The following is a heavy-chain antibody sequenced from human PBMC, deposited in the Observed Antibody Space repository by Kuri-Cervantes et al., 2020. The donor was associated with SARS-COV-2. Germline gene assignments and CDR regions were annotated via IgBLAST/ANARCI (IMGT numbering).Heavy chain of an antibody. CDR3: ARGTKVATSEYYHYMDV. V-gene: IGHV4-61*09. D-gene: IGHD5-12*01. Sequence: SETLSLTCTVSGGSISSGSYYWSWIRQPAGKGLEWIGYIYTSGSTNYNPSLKGRVTMSMDTSKSQISLTLTSVTAADTAVYYCARGTKVATSEYYHYMDVWGKGTTVTVSS. CDR2: IYTSGST. CDR1: GGSISSGSYY. J-gene: IGHJ6*03.